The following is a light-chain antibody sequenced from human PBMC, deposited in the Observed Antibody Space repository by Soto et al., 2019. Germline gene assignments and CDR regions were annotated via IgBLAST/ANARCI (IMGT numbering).Light chain of an antibody. J-gene: IGLJ1*01. V-gene: IGLV1-40*01. CDR2: GNI. Sequence: QSVLTQPPSVSGAPGQRVTISCTGSSSNIGAGYDVHWHQHLPGTAPQLLIYGNINRPSGVPDRFSGSRSGTSASLAISGLQAEDEADYYCQSYDRSLSGKVFGTGTKVTVL. CDR1: SSNIGAGYD. CDR3: QSYDRSLSGKV.